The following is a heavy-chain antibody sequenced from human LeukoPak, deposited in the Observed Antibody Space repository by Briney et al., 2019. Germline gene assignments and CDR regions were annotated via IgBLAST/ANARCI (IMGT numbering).Heavy chain of an antibody. D-gene: IGHD4-23*01. Sequence: PSETLSLTCAVYGGSFSGYYWSWIRQPPGKGLEWIGEINHSGSTNYNPSLKSRVTISVDTSKNQFSLKLSSLTAADTAVYYCARAMDYSGNSGRVDSWGQGTLVTVSS. CDR1: GGSFSGYY. V-gene: IGHV4-34*01. CDR2: INHSGST. J-gene: IGHJ4*02. CDR3: ARAMDYSGNSGRVDS.